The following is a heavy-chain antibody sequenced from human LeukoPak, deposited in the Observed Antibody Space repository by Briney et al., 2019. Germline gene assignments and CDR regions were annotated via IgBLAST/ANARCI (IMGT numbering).Heavy chain of an antibody. CDR3: ARNAVPDRPFSGMDV. CDR1: GGTFSSYA. CDR2: IIPIFGTA. V-gene: IGHV1-69*13. J-gene: IGHJ6*04. Sequence: SVKVSCKASGGTFSSYAISWVRQAPGQGLEWMGGIIPIFGTANYAQKFLGRVTITADESTSTAYMELSSLRSEDTAVYYCARNAVPDRPFSGMDVWGKGTTVTVSS. D-gene: IGHD2-2*01.